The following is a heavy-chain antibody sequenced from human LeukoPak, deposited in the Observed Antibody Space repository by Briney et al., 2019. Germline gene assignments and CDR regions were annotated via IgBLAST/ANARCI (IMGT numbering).Heavy chain of an antibody. CDR3: ARSSRGYSYGFDY. CDR2: IYYSGST. J-gene: IGHJ4*02. V-gene: IGHV4-59*01. D-gene: IGHD5-18*01. Sequence: SETLSLTCTVSGGSISSYYWSWIRQLPGKGLEWIGYIYYSGSTNYNPSLKSRVTISVDTSKNQFSLKLSSVTAADTAVYYCARSSRGYSYGFDYWGQGTLVTVSS. CDR1: GGSISSYY.